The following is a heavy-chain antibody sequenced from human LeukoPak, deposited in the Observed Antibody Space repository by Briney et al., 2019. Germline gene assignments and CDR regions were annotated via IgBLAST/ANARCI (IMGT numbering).Heavy chain of an antibody. CDR2: MSPNSGNT. CDR3: ARGVTAGVDF. Sequence: ASVKLSCKASGYTFTTYDINWVRQATGQGLEWMGWMSPNSGNTGYAQKFQGRVTMIRDTSINTAYMELSSLTSEDTAVYFCARGVTAGVDFWGQGTLVTVSS. CDR1: GYTFTTYD. J-gene: IGHJ4*02. V-gene: IGHV1-8*01. D-gene: IGHD6-25*01.